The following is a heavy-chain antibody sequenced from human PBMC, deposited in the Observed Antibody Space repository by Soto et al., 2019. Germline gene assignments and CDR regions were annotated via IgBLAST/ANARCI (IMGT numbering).Heavy chain of an antibody. CDR1: GGTFSSYA. CDR2: IIPIFGTA. Sequence: SVKVSCKASGGTFSSYAISWVRQAPGQGLEWMGGIIPIFGTANYAQKFQGRVTITADESTSTAYMELSSLRSEDTAVYYCASRLYDSRVGPYYCYGMDVWGQGTTVTVPS. V-gene: IGHV1-69*13. J-gene: IGHJ6*02. CDR3: ASRLYDSRVGPYYCYGMDV. D-gene: IGHD3-22*01.